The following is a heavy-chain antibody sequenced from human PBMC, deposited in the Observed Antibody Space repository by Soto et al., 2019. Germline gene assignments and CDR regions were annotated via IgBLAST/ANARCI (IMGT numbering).Heavy chain of an antibody. CDR3: ASGGNWFDP. CDR1: GGSISNYY. V-gene: IGHV4-59*01. Sequence: TLSLTCNVSGGSISNYYWTWVRQSPEKGLEWIGYMYYNGNINYNPSLKSRVTISIDTSKNQFSLTLKSVTAADTAVYYCASGGNWFDPWGQGVLVTVSS. J-gene: IGHJ5*02. CDR2: MYYNGNI. D-gene: IGHD3-16*01.